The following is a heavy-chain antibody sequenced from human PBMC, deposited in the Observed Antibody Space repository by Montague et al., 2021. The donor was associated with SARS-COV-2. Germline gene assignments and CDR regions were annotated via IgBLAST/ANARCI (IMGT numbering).Heavy chain of an antibody. Sequence: TLSLTCTVSGGSISSGGYCWNWIRQYPGKGLEFIGYIYYSGSSFYNPSLKSRLTISVDTSKNRFSLRLSSVTAADTAIYFCASQSGSYYNYFDLWGQGTLVTVSS. D-gene: IGHD1-26*01. CDR3: ASQSGSYYNYFDL. CDR2: IYYSGSS. V-gene: IGHV4-31*03. J-gene: IGHJ4*02. CDR1: GGSISSGGYC.